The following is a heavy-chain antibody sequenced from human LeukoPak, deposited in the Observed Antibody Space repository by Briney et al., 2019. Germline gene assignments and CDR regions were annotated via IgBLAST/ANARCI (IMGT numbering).Heavy chain of an antibody. CDR1: GGSFSGYY. V-gene: IGHV4-34*01. CDR2: NNHSGST. J-gene: IGHJ4*02. D-gene: IGHD3-22*01. CDR3: ARGRGGWLMAFDY. Sequence: SESLSLTCAAYGGSFSGYYWSWIRQPPGKGLEWIGENNHSGSTNYNPSLKNRVTISVDTSKNQCSLKLSSVTAADTAVYYCARGRGGWLMAFDYWGQGILVTVSS.